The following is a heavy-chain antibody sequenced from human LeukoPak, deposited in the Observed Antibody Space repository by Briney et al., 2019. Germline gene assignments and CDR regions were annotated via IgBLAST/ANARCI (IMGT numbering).Heavy chain of an antibody. CDR3: ARSRATAKGSYYFDY. V-gene: IGHV3-53*01. D-gene: IGHD1-26*01. CDR2: IYSGGST. Sequence: SGGSLRLSCAASGFTFSSYAMSWVRQAPGKGLEWVSVIYSGGSTYYADSVKGRFTISRDNSKNTLYLQMNSLRAEDTAVYYCARSRATAKGSYYFDYWGQGTLVTVSS. J-gene: IGHJ4*02. CDR1: GFTFSSYA.